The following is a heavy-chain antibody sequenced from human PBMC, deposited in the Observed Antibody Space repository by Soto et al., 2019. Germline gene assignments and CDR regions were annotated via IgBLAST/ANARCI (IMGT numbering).Heavy chain of an antibody. CDR1: GYIFSIYW. CDR2: IYPGDSDT. J-gene: IGHJ4*02. D-gene: IGHD3-22*01. V-gene: IGHV5-51*01. CDR3: ARPEIPTRSSDYHYPFDH. Sequence: GESLKISCKGSGYIFSIYWISWVRQVPGKGLEWMGIIYPGDSDTRYNPSFQGQVTISVDKSTSTAYLRWNSLKASDTAIYYCARPEIPTRSSDYHYPFDHWGQGTLVPVSS.